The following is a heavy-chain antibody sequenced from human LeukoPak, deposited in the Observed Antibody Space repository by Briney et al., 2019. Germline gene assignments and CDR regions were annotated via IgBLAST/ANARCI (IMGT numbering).Heavy chain of an antibody. Sequence: SETLSLTCTVSGGSISSGGYYWSWVRQHPGKGLEWIEYIYYSGSTYYNTSLKSRVTISVDTSKNQFSLRLSSVTAADTAVYYCAGRFYYDSTENWFDPWGQGTLVTVSS. V-gene: IGHV4-31*02. CDR2: IYYSGST. CDR3: AGRFYYDSTENWFDP. D-gene: IGHD3-22*01. J-gene: IGHJ5*02. CDR1: GGSISSGGYY.